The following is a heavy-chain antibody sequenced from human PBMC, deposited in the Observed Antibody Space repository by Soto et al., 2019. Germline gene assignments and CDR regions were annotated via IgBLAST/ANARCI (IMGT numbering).Heavy chain of an antibody. Sequence: QVQLVQSGAEVKKPGSSGKVSCEASGGSFTSYIFTWVRQAPGQGLEWMGRIIPIQGTANYALKFQDRVTIAADKSTNTAYMELRSMRPEDTALYYGATSLVFVGHDYIDVWDKGTTVTVSS. CDR3: ATSLVFVGHDYIDV. CDR2: IIPIQGTA. J-gene: IGHJ6*03. D-gene: IGHD2-21*01. CDR1: GGSFTSYI. V-gene: IGHV1-69*08.